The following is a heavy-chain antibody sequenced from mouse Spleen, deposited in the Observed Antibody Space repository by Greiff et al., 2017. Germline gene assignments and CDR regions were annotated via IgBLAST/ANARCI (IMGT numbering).Heavy chain of an antibody. Sequence: EVQGVESGGGLVQPGGSLKLSCATSGFTFSDYYMYWVRQTPEKRLEWVAYISNGGGSTYYPDTVKGRFTISRDNAKNTLYLQMSRLKSEDTAMYYCARGKYGNYFDYWGQGTTLTVSS. V-gene: IGHV5-12*02. CDR3: ARGKYGNYFDY. CDR2: ISNGGGST. J-gene: IGHJ2*01. CDR1: GFTFSDYY. D-gene: IGHD2-1*01.